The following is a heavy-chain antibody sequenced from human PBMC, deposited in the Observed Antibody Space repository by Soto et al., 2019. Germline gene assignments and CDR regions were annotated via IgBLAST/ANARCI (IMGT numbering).Heavy chain of an antibody. V-gene: IGHV6-1*01. CDR2: TYYRSKWHN. CDR1: GDSVSSNSAA. J-gene: IGHJ4*02. CDR3: AGQHQWLDS. Sequence: RSQTLSLTCAISGDSVSSNSAAWNWIRQSPSRGLEWLGRTYYRSKWHNDYAVSVKSRIIIKPDTSKNQFSLQLTSVTPEDTAVYYCAGQHQWLDSWGQGTLVTVSS. D-gene: IGHD6-19*01.